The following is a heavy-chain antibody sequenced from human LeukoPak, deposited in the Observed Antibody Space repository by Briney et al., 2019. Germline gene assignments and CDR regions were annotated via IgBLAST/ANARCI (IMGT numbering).Heavy chain of an antibody. Sequence: PSETLSLTCTVCGGAINSHYWSWIRQPPGKGLECSGYIYYSGSTKYNPSLNSRATISLDTSKNQFFLKLTSVTAADTAVYYCARDGDSGGWFDSWGQGALVTVSS. CDR3: ARDGDSGGWFDS. D-gene: IGHD6-25*01. CDR1: GGAINSHY. CDR2: IYYSGST. V-gene: IGHV4-59*11. J-gene: IGHJ5*01.